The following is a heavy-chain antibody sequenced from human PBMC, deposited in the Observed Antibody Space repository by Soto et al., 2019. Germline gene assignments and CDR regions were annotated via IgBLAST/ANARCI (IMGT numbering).Heavy chain of an antibody. CDR1: GGTFSSYA. CDR2: IIPIFGTA. V-gene: IGHV1-69*01. CDR3: ARFTRGVVAARYVYNWFDP. Sequence: QVQLVQSGAEVKKPGSSVKVSCKASGGTFSSYAISWVRQAPGQGLEWMGGIIPIFGTANYGQKFQGRVTLTADESRSTGYIELLSLRSEDPAVYYCARFTRGVVAARYVYNWFDPWRQGTLVTVSS. J-gene: IGHJ5*02. D-gene: IGHD2-15*01.